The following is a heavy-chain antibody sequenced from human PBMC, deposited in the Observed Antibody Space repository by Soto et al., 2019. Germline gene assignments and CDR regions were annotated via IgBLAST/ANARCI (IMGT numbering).Heavy chain of an antibody. CDR3: ARAVYCSGGSCYPYIDY. Sequence: QVQLVESGGGLFKPGGSLRLSCAASGFTFSDYYMSWIRQAPGKGREWVSYISSSSSYTNYADSVKGRFTISRDNAKNSLYLQMNSLRAEDTAVYYCARAVYCSGGSCYPYIDYWGQGTLVTVSS. CDR2: ISSSSSYT. J-gene: IGHJ4*02. CDR1: GFTFSDYY. V-gene: IGHV3-11*06. D-gene: IGHD2-15*01.